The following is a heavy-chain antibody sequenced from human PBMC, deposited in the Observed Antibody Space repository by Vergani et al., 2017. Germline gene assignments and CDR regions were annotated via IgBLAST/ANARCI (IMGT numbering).Heavy chain of an antibody. Sequence: QVQLQESGPGLVKPSQTLSLTCTVSGGSISSGGYYWSWIRQHPGKGLEWIGYIYYSGNTYYNPSLKSRVTISVDTSKNQFSLKLSSVTAADTAVYYCARDLVAGGSSWYWYFDLWGRGTLVTVSS. V-gene: IGHV4-31*03. CDR3: ARDLVAGGSSWYWYFDL. D-gene: IGHD6-13*01. J-gene: IGHJ2*01. CDR1: GGSISSGGYY. CDR2: IYYSGNT.